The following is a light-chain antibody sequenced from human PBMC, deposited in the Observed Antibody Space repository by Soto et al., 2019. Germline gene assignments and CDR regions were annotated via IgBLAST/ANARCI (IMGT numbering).Light chain of an antibody. J-gene: IGLJ1*01. CDR2: DVS. CDR1: TSDIGGYNF. CDR3: NSYRTISTYV. V-gene: IGLV2-14*01. Sequence: QSALTQPASVSGSPGQSITISCTGTTSDIGGYNFVSWYQQHPGKAPKLLIYDVSNRPSGVSNRFSGSKSGNTASLTISGLQAADEAEYYGNSYRTISTYVFGSGTKLTVL.